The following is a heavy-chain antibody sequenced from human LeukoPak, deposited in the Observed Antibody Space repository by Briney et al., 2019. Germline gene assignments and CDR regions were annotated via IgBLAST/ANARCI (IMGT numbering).Heavy chain of an antibody. CDR2: IYPGDSDT. Sequence: GESLKISCKGSGYSFTSYWIGWVRQMPGKGLEWIGIIYPGDSDTRYSPSFQGQVTISADKSISTAYLQWSSLKASDTAMYYCARHVSYSSGWPHFDYWGQGTLVTVSP. CDR1: GYSFTSYW. CDR3: ARHVSYSSGWPHFDY. J-gene: IGHJ4*02. D-gene: IGHD6-19*01. V-gene: IGHV5-51*01.